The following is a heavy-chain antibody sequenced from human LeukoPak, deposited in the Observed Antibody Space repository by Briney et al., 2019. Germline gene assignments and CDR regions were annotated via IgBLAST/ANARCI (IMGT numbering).Heavy chain of an antibody. D-gene: IGHD6-13*01. V-gene: IGHV1-18*01. CDR2: ISAYNGNT. Sequence: ASVKVSCKASGYTFTSYGISWVRQAPGQGLEWMGWISAYNGNTNYAQKLQGRVTMTTDTSTSTAYMELRSLGSDDTAVYYCARYSSSWRSNWFDPWGQGTLVTVSS. J-gene: IGHJ5*02. CDR1: GYTFTSYG. CDR3: ARYSSSWRSNWFDP.